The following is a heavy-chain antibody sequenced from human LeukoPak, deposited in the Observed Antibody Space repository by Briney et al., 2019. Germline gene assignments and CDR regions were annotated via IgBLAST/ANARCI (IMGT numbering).Heavy chain of an antibody. Sequence: PGGSLRLSCAASGFTFSSYWMHWVRQAPGKGLVWVSRINSEGSSTTYADSVKGRFTISRDNAKNTVFLQMNSLSAEDTAVYFCARCATYSYHALDVWGQGTTVTVSS. V-gene: IGHV3-74*01. CDR1: GFTFSSYW. J-gene: IGHJ6*02. CDR3: ARCATYSYHALDV. CDR2: INSEGSST.